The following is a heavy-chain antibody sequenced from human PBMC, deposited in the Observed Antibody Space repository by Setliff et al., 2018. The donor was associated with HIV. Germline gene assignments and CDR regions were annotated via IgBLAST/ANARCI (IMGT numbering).Heavy chain of an antibody. CDR2: IKSKEDGGTV. CDR1: GLIFSDSW. CDR3: TTRLSGSYIPNWFDP. J-gene: IGHJ5*02. Sequence: PVGSLRLSCAASGLIFSDSWMTWVRQAPGKGPEWVGRIKSKEDGGTVEYAAPVKGRFTISRDDSRDTVYLQMNSLKIEDTAVYYCTTRLSGSYIPNWFDPWGQGTLVTVSS. V-gene: IGHV3-15*01. D-gene: IGHD1-26*01.